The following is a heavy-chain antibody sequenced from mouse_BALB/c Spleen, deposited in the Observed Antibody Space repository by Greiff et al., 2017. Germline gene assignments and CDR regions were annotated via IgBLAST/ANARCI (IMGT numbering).Heavy chain of an antibody. V-gene: IGHV5-15*02. CDR3: ARENGFAY. CDR2: ISNLAYSI. Sequence: EVKLEESGGGLVQPGGSRKLSCAASGFTFSDYGMAWVRQAPGKGPEWVAFISNLAYSIYYADTVTGRFTISRENAKNTLYLEMSSLRSEDTAMYYCARENGFAYWGQGTLVTVSA. J-gene: IGHJ3*01. CDR1: GFTFSDYG.